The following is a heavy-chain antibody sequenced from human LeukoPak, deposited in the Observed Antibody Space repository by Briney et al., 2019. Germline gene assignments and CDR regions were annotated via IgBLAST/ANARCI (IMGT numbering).Heavy chain of an antibody. CDR3: ARDLLYYYDSSGYYYPLGY. D-gene: IGHD3-22*01. J-gene: IGHJ4*02. CDR1: GFTFSSYA. CDR2: ISYDGSNK. V-gene: IGHV3-30-3*01. Sequence: PGGSLRLSCAASGFTFSSYAMHWVRQAPGKGLEWVAVISYDGSNKYYADSVEGRFTISRDNSKNTLYLQMNSLRAEDTAVYYCARDLLYYYDSSGYYYPLGYWGQGTLVTVSS.